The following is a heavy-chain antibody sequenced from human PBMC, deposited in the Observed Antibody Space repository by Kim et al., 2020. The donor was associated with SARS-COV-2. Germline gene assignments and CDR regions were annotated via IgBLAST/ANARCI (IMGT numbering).Heavy chain of an antibody. CDR1: GFTFSSYG. CDR2: IWYDGTNK. J-gene: IGHJ3*02. CDR3: VRDLLGKDNGFDI. V-gene: IGHV3-33*01. Sequence: GGSLRLSCAASGFTFSSYGMHWVRQAPGKGLEWVAVIWYDGTNKFYADSVKGRFTISRDNSMNTLYLQMNSLRAEDTAVYYCVRDLLGKDNGFDIWGQGTTVTVSS. D-gene: IGHD2-15*01.